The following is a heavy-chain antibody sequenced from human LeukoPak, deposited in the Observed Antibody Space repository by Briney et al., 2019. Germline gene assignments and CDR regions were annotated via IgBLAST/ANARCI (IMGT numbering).Heavy chain of an antibody. J-gene: IGHJ4*02. CDR3: ARDPLRGYFDY. V-gene: IGHV3-48*03. D-gene: IGHD4-17*01. CDR2: ISSSGSTI. Sequence: PGGSLSLPCAASGFTFSSYEMNWVRQAQGKGLEWVSYISSSGSTIYYADSVKGRFTISRDNAKNSLYLQMNSLRAEDTAVYYCARDPLRGYFDYWGQGTLVTVSS. CDR1: GFTFSSYE.